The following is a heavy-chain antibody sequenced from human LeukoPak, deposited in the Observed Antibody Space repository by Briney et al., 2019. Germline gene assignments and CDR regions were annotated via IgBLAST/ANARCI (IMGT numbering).Heavy chain of an antibody. CDR3: AKSIHMGY. CDR2: LTGSGGRA. V-gene: IGHV3-23*01. CDR1: GFTFSSYG. J-gene: IGHJ4*02. Sequence: PGGSLRLSCAVSGFTFSSYGMSWVRQAPGKGLEWVSTLTGSGGRAYYADSVKGRFTISRDNSKNTLFLQMNSLRAEDTAVYYCAKSIHMGYWGQGTLVTVSS.